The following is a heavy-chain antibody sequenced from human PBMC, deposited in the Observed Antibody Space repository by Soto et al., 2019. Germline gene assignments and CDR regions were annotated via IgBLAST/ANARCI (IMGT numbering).Heavy chain of an antibody. D-gene: IGHD3-9*01. CDR2: ISWNSGSI. Sequence: GGSLRLSCAASGFTFDDYAMHWVRQAPGKGLEWVSGISWNSGSIGYADSVKGRFTISRDNAKNSLYLQMNSLRAEDTALYYCAKGKLRYFDWLSQMPSHTEYYYYMDVWGKGTTVTVSS. V-gene: IGHV3-9*01. CDR1: GFTFDDYA. CDR3: AKGKLRYFDWLSQMPSHTEYYYYMDV. J-gene: IGHJ6*03.